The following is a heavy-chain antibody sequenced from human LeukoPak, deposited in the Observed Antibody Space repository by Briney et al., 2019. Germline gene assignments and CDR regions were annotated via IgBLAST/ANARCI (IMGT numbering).Heavy chain of an antibody. J-gene: IGHJ5*02. V-gene: IGHV1-69*05. CDR3: ARCPGGYYYDSSGYYESGFDP. CDR1: GGTFSSYA. CDR2: IIPIFGTA. D-gene: IGHD3-22*01. Sequence: SVKVSCKASGGTFSSYAISWVRQAPGQGLEWMGGIIPIFGTANYAQKFQGRVTITTDESTSTAYMELSSLRSEDTAVYYCARCPGGYYYDSSGYYESGFDPWGQGTLVTVSS.